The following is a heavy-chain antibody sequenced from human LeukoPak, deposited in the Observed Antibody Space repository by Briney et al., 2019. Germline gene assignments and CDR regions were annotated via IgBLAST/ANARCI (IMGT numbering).Heavy chain of an antibody. CDR2: INPKSGAT. J-gene: IGHJ5*02. CDR1: GYTFTGYY. D-gene: IGHD3-3*01. V-gene: IGHV1-2*02. CDR3: ARDTRSTIFGVVIPNWFDP. Sequence: ASVKVSCKASGYTFTGYYMHWVRQAPGQGLEWMGWINPKSGATNYAQKFQGRVTMTRDTSISTAYMELGSLRSEDTAVYYCARDTRSTIFGVVIPNWFDPWGQGTLVTVSS.